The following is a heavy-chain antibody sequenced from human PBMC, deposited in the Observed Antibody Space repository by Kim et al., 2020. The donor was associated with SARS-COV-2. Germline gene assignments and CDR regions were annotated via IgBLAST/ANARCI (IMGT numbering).Heavy chain of an antibody. J-gene: IGHJ6*02. Sequence: SETLSLTCTVSGGSISSYYWSWIRQPPGKGLEWIGYIYYSGSTNYNPSLKSRVTISVDTSKNQFSLKLSSVTAADTAVYYCARGLFGSGSYYILGGGLQDPYYYGMDVWGQGTTVTVSS. D-gene: IGHD3-10*01. CDR2: IYYSGST. V-gene: IGHV4-59*01. CDR3: ARGLFGSGSYYILGGGLQDPYYYGMDV. CDR1: GGSISSYY.